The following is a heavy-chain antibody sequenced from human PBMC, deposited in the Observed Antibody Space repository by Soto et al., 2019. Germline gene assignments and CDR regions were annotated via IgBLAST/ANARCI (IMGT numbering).Heavy chain of an antibody. D-gene: IGHD3-16*02. CDR1: GFTFGAYS. Sequence: QPGGSLRLSCTVSGFTFGAYSINWVRQAPGKGLEWVGLIRSNAYGGTTEYAASVRGRFAISRDDSKSIAYLQMDSLKTEDTAVYYCSRNREWIVKFHYYGMDVWGQGTTVTVSS. CDR2: IRSNAYGGTT. V-gene: IGHV3-49*04. CDR3: SRNREWIVKFHYYGMDV. J-gene: IGHJ6*02.